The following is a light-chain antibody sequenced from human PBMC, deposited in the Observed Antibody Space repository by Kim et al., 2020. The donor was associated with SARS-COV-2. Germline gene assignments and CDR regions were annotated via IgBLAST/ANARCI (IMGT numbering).Light chain of an antibody. CDR1: NIGSKS. CDR2: YDS. CDR3: QVWDSSSDHRV. V-gene: IGLV3-21*04. J-gene: IGLJ3*02. Sequence: APGKTAKITCGGNNIGSKSVNGYQQKPGQAPVLVIYYDSDRPSGIPERFSCSNSGNTATLTISRVEAGDEADYYCQVWDSSSDHRVFGGGTQLTVL.